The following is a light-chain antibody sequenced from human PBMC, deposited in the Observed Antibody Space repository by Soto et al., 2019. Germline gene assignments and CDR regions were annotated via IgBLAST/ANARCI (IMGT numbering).Light chain of an antibody. Sequence: EIVLTQSPATLSLSPGERATLSCRASQSVSSYLAWYQHKPGQAPRLLIYDTSNSPTGIPARFSGSGSGTDFTLTISSLEPEDFAVYSCQQRSNWPLTFGGGTKVEIK. CDR1: QSVSSY. V-gene: IGKV3-11*01. CDR3: QQRSNWPLT. J-gene: IGKJ4*01. CDR2: DTS.